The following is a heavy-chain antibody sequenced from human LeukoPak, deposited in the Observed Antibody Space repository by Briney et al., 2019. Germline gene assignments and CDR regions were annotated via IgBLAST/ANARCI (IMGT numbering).Heavy chain of an antibody. CDR1: GGSISSYY. CDR3: AREDSGSSGYVFDP. Sequence: SGTLSLTCSVSGGSISSYYWSWIRQPPGKGLEWIGNIYHSGSTNYNPSLKSRVTISLDTSKNQFSLKLSSVTAADTAVYYCAREDSGSSGYVFDPWGQGTLVTVPS. D-gene: IGHD3-22*01. J-gene: IGHJ5*02. V-gene: IGHV4-59*01. CDR2: IYHSGST.